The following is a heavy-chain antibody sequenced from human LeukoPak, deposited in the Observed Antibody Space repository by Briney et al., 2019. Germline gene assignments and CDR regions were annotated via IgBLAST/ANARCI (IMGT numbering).Heavy chain of an antibody. Sequence: ASVKVSRKASGYTLTSYDINWVRQATGQGLEWMGWMNPNSGNTGYAQKFQGRVTITRNTSISTAYMELSSLRAEDTAVYYCAREGASGAYDLDYWGQGTLVTVSS. J-gene: IGHJ4*02. CDR3: AREGASGAYDLDY. D-gene: IGHD5-12*01. CDR2: MNPNSGNT. CDR1: GYTLTSYD. V-gene: IGHV1-8*03.